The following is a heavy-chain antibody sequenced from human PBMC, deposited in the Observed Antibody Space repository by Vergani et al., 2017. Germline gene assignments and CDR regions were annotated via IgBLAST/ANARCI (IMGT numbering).Heavy chain of an antibody. CDR1: GMSISNNNYS. CDR3: ARHLRQLARNDVFDI. Sequence: QLPLQESGPRLVKPSETLSLTCSLSGMSISNNNYSWGWIRQPPGKGLEWIGSIYDSRNNHYSPSLKSRVSISVDTSKNQFSLNLTSVIAADTAVYYCARHLRQLARNDVFDIWGHGTLVTVSS. V-gene: IGHV4-39*01. J-gene: IGHJ3*02. CDR2: IYDSRNN. D-gene: IGHD6-6*01.